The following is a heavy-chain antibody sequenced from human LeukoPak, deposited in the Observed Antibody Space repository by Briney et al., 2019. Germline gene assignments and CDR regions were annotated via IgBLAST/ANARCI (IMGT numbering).Heavy chain of an antibody. Sequence: SETLSLTCTVSGGSISAYTWSWIRQPPGKGLEWIGFIYYSGSTNYNPSLQNRITISMDTSKKWFSLNLTSVTAADTAVYYCARVPYYYDSSGYYYYYYYMDVWGKGTTVTVSS. D-gene: IGHD3-22*01. CDR1: GGSISAYT. CDR3: ARVPYYYDSSGYYYYYYYMDV. V-gene: IGHV4-59*01. J-gene: IGHJ6*03. CDR2: IYYSGST.